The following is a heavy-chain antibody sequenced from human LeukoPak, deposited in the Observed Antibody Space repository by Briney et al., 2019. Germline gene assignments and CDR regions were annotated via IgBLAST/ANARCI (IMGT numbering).Heavy chain of an antibody. D-gene: IGHD4-17*01. Sequence: ASVKVSCKASGYTFTSYDINWVRQATGQGLEWMGWMNPNSGNTGYAQKFQGRVTITRNTSISTAYMELSSLRSEDTAVYYCARTHDYGDSNDYWGQGTLVTVSS. CDR1: GYTFTSYD. V-gene: IGHV1-8*03. J-gene: IGHJ4*02. CDR2: MNPNSGNT. CDR3: ARTHDYGDSNDY.